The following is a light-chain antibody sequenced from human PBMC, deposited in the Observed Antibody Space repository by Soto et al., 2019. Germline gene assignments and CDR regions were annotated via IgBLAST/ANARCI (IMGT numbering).Light chain of an antibody. V-gene: IGLV4-69*01. CDR2: VNSDGSQ. CDR1: SGHNNYD. CDR3: QTWATGNVV. J-gene: IGLJ2*01. Sequence: QPVLTQSPSASASLGASVKLTCTLSSGHNNYDIAWHQQQPEKGPRFLMKVNSDGSQTKGDGIPDRFSGSSSGAERYLIISRLQSEDEAAYYCQTWATGNVVFGGGTKLTVL.